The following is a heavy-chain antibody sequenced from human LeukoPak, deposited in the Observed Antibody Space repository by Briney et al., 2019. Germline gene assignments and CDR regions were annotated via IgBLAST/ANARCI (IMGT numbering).Heavy chain of an antibody. V-gene: IGHV3-30-3*01. J-gene: IGHJ4*02. CDR3: ASGRSPDSSSYNY. Sequence: GGSLRLSCAASGFTFSSYAMHWVRQAPGKGLEWVAVISYDGSNKYYADSVEGRFTISRDNSKNTLYLQMNSLRAEDTAVYYCASGRSPDSSSYNYWGQGTLVTVSS. CDR1: GFTFSSYA. CDR2: ISYDGSNK. D-gene: IGHD6-13*01.